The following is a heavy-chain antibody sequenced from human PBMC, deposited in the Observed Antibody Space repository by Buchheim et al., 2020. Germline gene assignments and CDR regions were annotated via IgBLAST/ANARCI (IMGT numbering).Heavy chain of an antibody. CDR3: ARDREVVLPWGGMDV. CDR2: IKQDGSEK. J-gene: IGHJ6*02. Sequence: EVQLVESGGGLVQPGGSLRLSCAASGFTFSSYWMSWVRQAPGKGLEWVANIKQDGSEKYYVDSVKGRFTISRDNAKNSLYLEMNSLRAEDTAVYYCARDREVVLPWGGMDVWGQGTT. CDR1: GFTFSSYW. V-gene: IGHV3-7*01. D-gene: IGHD2/OR15-2a*01.